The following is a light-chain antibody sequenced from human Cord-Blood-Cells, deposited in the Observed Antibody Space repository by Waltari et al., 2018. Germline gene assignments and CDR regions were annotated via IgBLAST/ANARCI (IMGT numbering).Light chain of an antibody. V-gene: IGKV1-5*03. CDR2: KAS. J-gene: IGKJ2*01. CDR3: QQYNSYPYT. CDR1: QSISSW. Sequence: DIQMTQSPSTLSASVADRVTITCRASQSISSWLAWYQQKPGKAPKLLSYKASSLESGVPSRFSGSGSGTEFTLTISSLQPDDFATYYCQQYNSYPYTFGQRTKLEIK.